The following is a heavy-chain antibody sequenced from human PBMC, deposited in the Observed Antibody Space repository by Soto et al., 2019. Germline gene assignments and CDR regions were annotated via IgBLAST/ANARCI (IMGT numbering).Heavy chain of an antibody. V-gene: IGHV4-59*01. CDR3: ARAGIVQVPYAMDV. CDR2: IYHSGST. Sequence: TLSLTCTVSGGSIGGDSWSWIRQSPGKGLDFIGYIYHSGSTNYNPSLKSRVTISMDTSKNQFSLRLSSVTAADTAVYYCARAGIVQVPYAMDVWGQGTTVTVSS. D-gene: IGHD2-8*01. CDR1: GGSIGGDS. J-gene: IGHJ6*02.